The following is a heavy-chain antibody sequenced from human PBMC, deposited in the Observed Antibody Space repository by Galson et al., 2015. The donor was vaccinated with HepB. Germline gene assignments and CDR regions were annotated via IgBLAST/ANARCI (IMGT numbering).Heavy chain of an antibody. Sequence: SVKVSCKASGYTFTGYYMHWVRQAPGQGLEWMGWINPNSGGTKNAQKFQGWVTMTRDTSISTAYMELSRLRSDDTAVYYCARGKGLYYYGSGTITPGSYIAFDIWGQGTMVTVSS. CDR2: INPNSGGT. CDR1: GYTFTGYY. CDR3: ARGKGLYYYGSGTITPGSYIAFDI. J-gene: IGHJ3*02. V-gene: IGHV1-2*04. D-gene: IGHD3-10*01.